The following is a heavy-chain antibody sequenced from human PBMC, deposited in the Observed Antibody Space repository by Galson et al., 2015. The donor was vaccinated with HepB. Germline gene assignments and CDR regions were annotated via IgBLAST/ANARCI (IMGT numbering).Heavy chain of an antibody. V-gene: IGHV3-23*01. CDR2: ISGSGDST. Sequence: SLRLSCAASRFTFSSYAMSWVRQAPGKGLEWVSAISGSGDSTYYADSVKGRFTISRDNSKNTLYLQMNSLRAEDTAVYYCAKGVKRLGELSGANNWFDPWGQGTLVTVSS. CDR1: RFTFSSYA. J-gene: IGHJ5*02. CDR3: AKGVKRLGELSGANNWFDP. D-gene: IGHD3-16*02.